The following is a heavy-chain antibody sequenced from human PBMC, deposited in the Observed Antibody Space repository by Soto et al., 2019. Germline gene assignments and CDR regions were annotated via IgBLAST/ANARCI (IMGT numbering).Heavy chain of an antibody. CDR1: GDTFSSYI. CDR3: ASHSSIAALGY. CDR2: IIPIFGTA. J-gene: IGHJ4*02. D-gene: IGHD6-6*01. V-gene: IGHV1-69*01. Sequence: QVQLVQSGTEVKKPGSSVKVSCKASGDTFSSYIINWVRQAPGQGLEWMGGIIPIFGTANYAQKFQGRVTITADESTSTAYMELSSLRSEDTAVYYCASHSSIAALGYWGQGTLVTVSS.